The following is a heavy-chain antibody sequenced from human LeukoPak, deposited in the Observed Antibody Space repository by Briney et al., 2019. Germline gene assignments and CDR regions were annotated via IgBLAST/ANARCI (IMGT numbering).Heavy chain of an antibody. CDR3: ARDYYDFWSGFGIFDY. D-gene: IGHD3-3*01. J-gene: IGHJ4*02. CDR2: INAGNGNT. CDR1: GYTFTSYA. V-gene: IGHV1-3*01. Sequence: ASVKVSCKASGYTFTSYAMHWVRQAPGQRLEWMGWINAGNGNTKYSQKFQGRVTITRDTSASTAYMELSSLRSEDTAVYYCARDYYDFWSGFGIFDYWGQGTLVTVSS.